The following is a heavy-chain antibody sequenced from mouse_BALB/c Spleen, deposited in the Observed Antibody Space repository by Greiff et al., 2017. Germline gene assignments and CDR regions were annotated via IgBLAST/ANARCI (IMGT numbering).Heavy chain of an antibody. CDR3: ARGGMYYFDY. J-gene: IGHJ2*01. Sequence: EVKVVESGGGLVQPGGSLRLSCATSGFTFTDYYMSWVRQPPGKALEWLGFIRNKANGYTTEYSASVKGRFTISRDNSQSILYLQMNTLRAEDSATYYCARGGMYYFDYWGQGTTLTVSS. V-gene: IGHV7-3*02. CDR1: GFTFTDYY. CDR2: IRNKANGYTT.